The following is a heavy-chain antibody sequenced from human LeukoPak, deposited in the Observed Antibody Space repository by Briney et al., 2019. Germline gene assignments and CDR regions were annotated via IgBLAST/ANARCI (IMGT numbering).Heavy chain of an antibody. CDR1: GFTFSNYG. CDR2: ITGSGGTT. Sequence: GGSLRLACAASGFTFSNYGMSWVRQAPGKGLEWVSAITGSGGTTYYADSVRGRFTISRDNSKNTLYLQMNSLRAEDTALYYCARTRRALYYFDCWGQGTLVTVSS. D-gene: IGHD1-1*01. CDR3: ARTRRALYYFDC. V-gene: IGHV3-23*01. J-gene: IGHJ4*02.